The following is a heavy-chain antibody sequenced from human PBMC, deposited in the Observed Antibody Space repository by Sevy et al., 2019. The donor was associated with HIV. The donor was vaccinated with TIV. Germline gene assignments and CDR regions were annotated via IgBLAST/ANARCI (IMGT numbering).Heavy chain of an antibody. J-gene: IGHJ6*02. D-gene: IGHD2-21*02. CDR2: INSDGSST. Sequence: GGSLRLSCAASGFTFSSYWMHWVRQAPGKGLVWVSRINSDGSSTSYADSVKVRFTISRDNAKNTLYLQMNSLRAEDTAVYYCARDRREQYCGGDCYSLYYYYYGMDVWGQGTTVTVSS. V-gene: IGHV3-74*01. CDR1: GFTFSSYW. CDR3: ARDRREQYCGGDCYSLYYYYYGMDV.